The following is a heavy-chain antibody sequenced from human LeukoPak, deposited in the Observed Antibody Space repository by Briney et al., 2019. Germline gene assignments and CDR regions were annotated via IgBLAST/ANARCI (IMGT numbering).Heavy chain of an antibody. CDR1: GVIISSYA. Sequence: HPGGSLRLSCAASGVIISSYAMSWVRQAPGKGLEWVSAINGRGDNTYYADFVKGRFTISRDNSKSTVYLQMNSLRTEDTAVYYCAKDRVSPGFNWFDPWGQGTLVTVSS. CDR2: INGRGDNT. D-gene: IGHD2/OR15-2a*01. V-gene: IGHV3-23*01. CDR3: AKDRVSPGFNWFDP. J-gene: IGHJ5*02.